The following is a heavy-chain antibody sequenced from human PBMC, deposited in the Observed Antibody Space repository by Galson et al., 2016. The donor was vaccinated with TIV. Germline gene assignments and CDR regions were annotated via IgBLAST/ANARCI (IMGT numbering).Heavy chain of an antibody. J-gene: IGHJ4*02. Sequence: SETLSLTCTVSGASIDSYYWNWIRQPPGKGLEWIGYMFYTGSHNYNPSLKSRVPISADTSKNQFSLKLTSVTAADTAVYYCARGGTATTPPGFDFWGQGSLVAVSS. CDR3: ARGGTATTPPGFDF. V-gene: IGHV4-59*01. D-gene: IGHD4-17*01. CDR2: MFYTGSH. CDR1: GASIDSYY.